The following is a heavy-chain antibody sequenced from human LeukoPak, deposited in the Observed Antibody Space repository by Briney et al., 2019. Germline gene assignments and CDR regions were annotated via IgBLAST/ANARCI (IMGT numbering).Heavy chain of an antibody. J-gene: IGHJ4*02. CDR1: GFTFSSYA. Sequence: GGSLRLSCAASGFTFSSYAMHWVRQAPGKGLEWVAVISYDGSNKYYADSVKGRFTISRDNSKNTLYLQMNSLRAEDTAVYYCAKSDPWLVTGYFDYWGQGTLVTVSS. V-gene: IGHV3-30-3*02. CDR3: AKSDPWLVTGYFDY. CDR2: ISYDGSNK. D-gene: IGHD6-19*01.